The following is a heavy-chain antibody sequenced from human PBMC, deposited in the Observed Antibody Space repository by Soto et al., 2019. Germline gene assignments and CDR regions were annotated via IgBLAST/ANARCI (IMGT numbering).Heavy chain of an antibody. V-gene: IGHV3-7*01. Sequence: GGSLRLSCTASGFTFSNYWMSWVRQAPGKGLEWVANINQDGSEKYFVDSVKGRFPISRDNAKNSLYLQMNSLRVEDTAVYYCARGQERMYSNFPYYFDYWRQGTLVTVSS. CDR3: ARGQERMYSNFPYYFDY. CDR2: INQDGSEK. D-gene: IGHD4-4*01. CDR1: GFTFSNYW. J-gene: IGHJ4*02.